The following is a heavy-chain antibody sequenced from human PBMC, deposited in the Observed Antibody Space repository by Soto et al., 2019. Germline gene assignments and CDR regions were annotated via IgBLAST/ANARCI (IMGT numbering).Heavy chain of an antibody. CDR2: ISGYSGNT. Sequence: QVQLVQSGAEVKKPGASVKVSCKASGYSFTNYGISWVRQAPGQGLEWMGWISGYSGNTEFAQRFRGRLTLTTDISTSTAYMDLRSLRSDDTAVYYCAKDQGAHVVGMWGQGTLVTVSS. J-gene: IGHJ4*02. CDR1: GYSFTNYG. D-gene: IGHD2-15*01. CDR3: AKDQGAHVVGM. V-gene: IGHV1-18*04.